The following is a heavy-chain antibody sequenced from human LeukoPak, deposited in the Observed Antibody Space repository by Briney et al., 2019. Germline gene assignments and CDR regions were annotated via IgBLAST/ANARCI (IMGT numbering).Heavy chain of an antibody. CDR1: GFTFSSYS. Sequence: GGSLRLSCAASGFTFSSYSMNWVREAPGKGLEWVSYISSSSGTINYADSVKGRFTISRDNARNSLYLRVHSLRDEDTAVYYCARGMTVAGTYFDYWGQGTLVTVSS. CDR2: ISSSSGTI. D-gene: IGHD6-19*01. CDR3: ARGMTVAGTYFDY. V-gene: IGHV3-48*02. J-gene: IGHJ4*02.